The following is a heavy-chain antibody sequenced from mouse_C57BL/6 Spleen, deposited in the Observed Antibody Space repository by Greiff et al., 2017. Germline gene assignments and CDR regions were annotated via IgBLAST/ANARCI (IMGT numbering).Heavy chain of an antibody. D-gene: IGHD2-1*01. V-gene: IGHV1-82*01. Sequence: VQLQQSGPELVKPGASVKISCKASGYAFSSSWMNWVKQRPGKGLEWIGRIYPGDGATNYNGKFTGKAILIADQSSSTAYMQLSSLSAEYSAVYFSARIYYGSYGAMDYWGQGTSVTVSS. CDR1: GYAFSSSW. CDR2: IYPGDGAT. CDR3: ARIYYGSYGAMDY. J-gene: IGHJ4*01.